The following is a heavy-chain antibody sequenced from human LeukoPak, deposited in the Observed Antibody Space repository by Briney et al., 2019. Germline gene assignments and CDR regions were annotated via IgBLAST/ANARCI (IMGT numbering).Heavy chain of an antibody. Sequence: GASVKVSCKASGYTFTSYDINWVRQATGQGLEWMGWMNPNSGNTGYAQKFQGRVTITRNTSISTAYMELSSLRSEDPAVYYCARGAAGYSSSWPDYWGQGTLVTVSS. J-gene: IGHJ4*02. D-gene: IGHD6-13*01. CDR1: GYTFTSYD. CDR2: MNPNSGNT. CDR3: ARGAAGYSSSWPDY. V-gene: IGHV1-8*03.